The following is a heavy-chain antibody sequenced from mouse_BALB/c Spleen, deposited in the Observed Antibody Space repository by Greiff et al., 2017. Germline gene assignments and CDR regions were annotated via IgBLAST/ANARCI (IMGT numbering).Heavy chain of an antibody. V-gene: IGHV5-17*02. D-gene: IGHD2-14*01. CDR2: ISSGSSTI. CDR1: GFTFSSFG. CDR3: AIYYRYDGNAMDY. Sequence: EVKVEESGGGLVQPGGSRKLSCAASGFTFSSFGMHWVRQAPEKGLEWVAYISSGSSTIYYADTVKGRFTISRDNPKNTLFLQMTSLRSEDTAMYYCAIYYRYDGNAMDYWGQGTSVTVSS. J-gene: IGHJ4*01.